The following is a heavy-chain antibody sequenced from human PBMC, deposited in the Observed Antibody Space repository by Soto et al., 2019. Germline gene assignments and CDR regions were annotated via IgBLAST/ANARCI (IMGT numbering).Heavy chain of an antibody. J-gene: IGHJ5*02. CDR1: GFPFNRYA. CDR2: ISGSGGST. CDR3: AKVRRITIFGVVIILRFDP. D-gene: IGHD3-3*01. Sequence: GWSLRLSCAASGFPFNRYAMSWVRPAPGKGLDWVSAISGSGGSTYYADSVKGRFTISRDNSKNTLYLQMNSLRAEDTAVYYCAKVRRITIFGVVIILRFDPWGQGTRVTVSS. V-gene: IGHV3-23*01.